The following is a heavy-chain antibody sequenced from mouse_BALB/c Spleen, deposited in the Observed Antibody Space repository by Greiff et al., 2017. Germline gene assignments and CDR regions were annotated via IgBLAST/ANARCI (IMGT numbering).Heavy chain of an antibody. CDR3: ARAYRGTYSFDY. Sequence: QVQLKESGPGLVAPSQSLSITCTVSGFSLTSYGVHWVRQPPGQGLEWLGVIWAGGSTNYNSALMSRLSISKDNSKSQVCLKMNSLQTDDTAMYYCARAYRGTYSFDYWGQGTTLTVSS. J-gene: IGHJ2*01. D-gene: IGHD2-14*01. V-gene: IGHV2-9*02. CDR2: IWAGGST. CDR1: GFSLTSYG.